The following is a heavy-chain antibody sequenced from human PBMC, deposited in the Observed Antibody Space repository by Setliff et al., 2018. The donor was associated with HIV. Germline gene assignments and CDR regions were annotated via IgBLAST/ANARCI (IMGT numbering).Heavy chain of an antibody. CDR3: ARGRHYSSSAPFAIDF. V-gene: IGHV4-34*01. Sequence: SETLSLTCAVYGGSFSDHYWSWIRQPPGKGLEWIGEINHSGGTNYNPSLKSRVAISVDTSKNQFSVKLSSVTAADTAVYYCARGRHYSSSAPFAIDFWGQGMLVTVS. CDR1: GGSFSDHY. J-gene: IGHJ4*02. CDR2: INHSGGT. D-gene: IGHD6-6*01.